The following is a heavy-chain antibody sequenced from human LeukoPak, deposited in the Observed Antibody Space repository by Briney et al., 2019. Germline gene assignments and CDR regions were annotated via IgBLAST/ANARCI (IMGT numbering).Heavy chain of an antibody. J-gene: IGHJ5*02. CDR2: IIPIFGTA. D-gene: IGHD3-22*01. CDR1: GGTFSSYA. Sequence: SVKVSCKASGGTFSSYAISWVRQAPGQGLEGMGGIIPIFGTANYAQKFQGRVTITTDESTSTAYMELSSLRSEDTAVYCCATPPYDSSGYYLSWGQGTLVTVSS. V-gene: IGHV1-69*05. CDR3: ATPPYDSSGYYLS.